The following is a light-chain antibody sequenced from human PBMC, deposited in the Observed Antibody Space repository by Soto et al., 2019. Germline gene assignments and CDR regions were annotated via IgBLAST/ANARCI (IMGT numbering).Light chain of an antibody. Sequence: QSVLTQSPSESGTPGWRVTISCSGSGSNIGSNTVNWYQQLPGTAPKLLIYADNQRPSGVPDRFSGSKSGTSASLAISGLQSEDEADYYCAAWDDSLSGPVFGGGTKLTVL. V-gene: IGLV1-44*01. CDR1: GSNIGSNT. CDR3: AAWDDSLSGPV. J-gene: IGLJ2*01. CDR2: ADN.